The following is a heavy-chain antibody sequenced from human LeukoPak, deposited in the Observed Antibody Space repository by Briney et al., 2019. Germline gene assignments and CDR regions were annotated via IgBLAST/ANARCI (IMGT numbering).Heavy chain of an antibody. V-gene: IGHV3-48*04. CDR3: ARGSGSYFNY. CDR2: ISSAGNTI. CDR1: GFTFSSYS. D-gene: IGHD1-26*01. J-gene: IGHJ4*02. Sequence: GGSLRLSCAASGFTFSSYSMNWVRQAPGKGLEWVSYISSAGNTIHYAASVKGRFTISRDNAKISLYLQMNSLRAEDTAVYYCARGSGSYFNYWGQGTLVTVSS.